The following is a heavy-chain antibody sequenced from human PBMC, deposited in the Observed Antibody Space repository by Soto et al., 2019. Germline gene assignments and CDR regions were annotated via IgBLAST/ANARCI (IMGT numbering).Heavy chain of an antibody. Sequence: PGGSLRLSCTGSGFTFGDYALSLVRRAPGKGLEWVGFIRSKAYCGTTEWAASVRGSFTVSRDDSKRIAYLQMDSLKTEATGVYWCTRGTRPYRMEVWGQGTTVTASS. J-gene: IGHJ6*02. CDR2: IRSKAYCGTT. CDR3: TRGTRPYRMEV. CDR1: GFTFGDYA. V-gene: IGHV3-49*04. D-gene: IGHD6-6*01.